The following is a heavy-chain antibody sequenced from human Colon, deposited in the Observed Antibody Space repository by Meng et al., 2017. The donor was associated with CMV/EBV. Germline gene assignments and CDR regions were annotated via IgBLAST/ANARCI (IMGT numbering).Heavy chain of an antibody. V-gene: IGHV3-43D*03. J-gene: IGHJ5*02. Sequence: GESLKISCAAFGFTFDDYAMFWVRQAPGKGLEWVSAINWDGSRTYYADSVKGRFTISRDNSENSLYLTMNSLRGEDTALYYCAKAKYQRLTGAPLGSWGQGTLVTVSS. CDR1: GFTFDDYA. CDR3: AKAKYQRLTGAPLGS. D-gene: IGHD2-2*01. CDR2: INWDGSRT.